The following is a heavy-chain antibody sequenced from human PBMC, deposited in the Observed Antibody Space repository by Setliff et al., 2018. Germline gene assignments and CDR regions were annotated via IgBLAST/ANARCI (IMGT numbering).Heavy chain of an antibody. Sequence: SETLSLTCAVYGDSFSGYFWTWIRQPPGKGLEWIGDIDQSGSTNYNPSLKSRLTISVDTSKNQFSLSLSSVTAADTAVNYCAGGAFGSRWYVRPWFDPWGQGTLVTVSS. D-gene: IGHD6-13*01. CDR3: AGGAFGSRWYVRPWFDP. V-gene: IGHV4-34*01. J-gene: IGHJ5*02. CDR1: GDSFSGYF. CDR2: IDQSGST.